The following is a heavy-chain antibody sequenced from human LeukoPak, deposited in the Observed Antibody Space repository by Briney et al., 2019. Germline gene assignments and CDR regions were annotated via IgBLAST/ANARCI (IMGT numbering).Heavy chain of an antibody. CDR1: GYTYSSYS. CDR3: ARHPYYDTSAYYVY. CDR2: ISTYNGNT. J-gene: IGHJ4*02. Sequence: ASVKVSCKASGYTYSSYSISLVRQAPGQGLEWMGWISTYNGNTNYAQKFQGRVIMTTDTSTNTAYMELSSLRSDDSAVYYCARHPYYDTSAYYVYWGQGTLVTVSS. V-gene: IGHV1-18*01. D-gene: IGHD3-22*01.